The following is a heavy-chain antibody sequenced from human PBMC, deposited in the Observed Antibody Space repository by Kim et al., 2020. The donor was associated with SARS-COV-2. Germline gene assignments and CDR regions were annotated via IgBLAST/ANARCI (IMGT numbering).Heavy chain of an antibody. V-gene: IGHV3-23*01. Sequence: GGSLRLSCIASGFTFGSSAFAWVRQAPGMGLDWVSAISDDGRATYYSVSVKGRFILSRDNSRNTLFLQMNSLRLEDTDVYYCAKRVAGPYGMDLWGLGTTVTVSS. CDR1: GFTFGSSA. J-gene: IGHJ6*02. D-gene: IGHD3-3*01. CDR3: AKRVAGPYGMDL. CDR2: ISDDGRAT.